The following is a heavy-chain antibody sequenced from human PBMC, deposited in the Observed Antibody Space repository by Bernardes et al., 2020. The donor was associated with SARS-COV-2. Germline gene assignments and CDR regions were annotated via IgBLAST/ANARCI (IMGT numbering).Heavy chain of an antibody. CDR1: GFTFEDYT. CDR2: VSRGGRTT. CDR3: ATERQSLTVFGVGHDAFDF. D-gene: IGHD3-3*01. Sequence: GGSLRLSCAAPGFTFEDYTMHWVRPVPGKGLEWVSLVSRGGRTTNYADSVKGRFIISRDSSRNTVHLQMDSLRKEDTALYYCATERQSLTVFGVGHDAFDFWGQGTMVTVSS. J-gene: IGHJ3*01. V-gene: IGHV3-43*01.